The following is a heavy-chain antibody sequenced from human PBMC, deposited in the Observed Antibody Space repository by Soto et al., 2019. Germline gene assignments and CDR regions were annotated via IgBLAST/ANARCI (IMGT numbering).Heavy chain of an antibody. CDR2: ISHSGRT. Sequence: XEALSLTCTVSGSSLRSGSYYWSWIRQPPGKGLEWIGYISHSGRTNYDPSLKSRLTMSVDTSQNQFSLQLNSVTAADRAVYYCSYGSSFDYWGQGTLVTVSS. J-gene: IGHJ4*02. CDR1: GSSLRSGSYY. D-gene: IGHD3-10*01. CDR3: SYGSSFDY. V-gene: IGHV4-61*01.